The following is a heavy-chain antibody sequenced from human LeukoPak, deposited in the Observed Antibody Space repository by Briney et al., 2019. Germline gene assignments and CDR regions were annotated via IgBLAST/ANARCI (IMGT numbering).Heavy chain of an antibody. J-gene: IGHJ4*02. CDR2: IDHAGTT. Sequence: SETLSLTCAVSGGSISSGGYSWSWIRQPPGKGLEWIGTIDHAGTTFYNVSLKSRVTISVDTPNNQFSLRRNSVGAADTAVYYCARRRDGHNQLDYWGQGTLVTVSS. D-gene: IGHD5-24*01. CDR3: ARRRDGHNQLDY. CDR1: GGSISSGGYS. V-gene: IGHV4-30-2*03.